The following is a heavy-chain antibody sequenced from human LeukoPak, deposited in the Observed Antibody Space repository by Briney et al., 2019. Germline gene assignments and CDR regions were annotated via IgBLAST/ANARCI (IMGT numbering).Heavy chain of an antibody. CDR1: GFTFSSYA. Sequence: GGSLRLSCAASGFTFSSYAMSWVRRAPGKGLEWVSAISGSGGSTYYADSVKGRFTISRDNSKNTLYLQMNSLRAEDTAVYYCAKDRVYDSSGYYSMGAFDIWGQGTMVTVSS. CDR2: ISGSGGST. J-gene: IGHJ3*02. CDR3: AKDRVYDSSGYYSMGAFDI. D-gene: IGHD3-22*01. V-gene: IGHV3-23*01.